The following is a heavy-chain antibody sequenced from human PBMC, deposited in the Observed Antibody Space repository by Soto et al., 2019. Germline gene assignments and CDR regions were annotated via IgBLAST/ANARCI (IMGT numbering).Heavy chain of an antibody. V-gene: IGHV4-59*01. CDR3: ARYNSYAIDY. Sequence: VQLQESGPGLVKPSETLSLTCTVSGTSISSYYWSWIRQPPGKGLEWIANIHFSGTTNYNPSLPRRVHPSVDTSKNQFSLKMTSVTAADRAMYFCARYNSYAIDYWGRGTLVTVSS. J-gene: IGHJ4*02. CDR1: GTSISSYY. D-gene: IGHD2-8*01. CDR2: IHFSGTT.